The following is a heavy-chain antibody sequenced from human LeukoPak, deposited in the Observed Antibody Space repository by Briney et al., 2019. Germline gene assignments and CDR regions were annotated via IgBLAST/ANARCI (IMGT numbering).Heavy chain of an antibody. Sequence: ASVKVSCKASGYTFTSYYMHWVRQAPGQGLEWMGIINPSGGSTSYAQKFQGRVTMTRDTSTSTVYMELSSLRSEDTAVDYCASAHSSGWYNPQFWGQGTLVTVSS. CDR2: INPSGGST. CDR3: ASAHSSGWYNPQF. V-gene: IGHV1-46*01. J-gene: IGHJ4*02. CDR1: GYTFTSYY. D-gene: IGHD6-19*01.